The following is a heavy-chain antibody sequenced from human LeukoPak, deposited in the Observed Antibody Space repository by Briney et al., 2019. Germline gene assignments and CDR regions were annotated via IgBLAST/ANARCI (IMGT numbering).Heavy chain of an antibody. CDR1: GYTLTELS. CDR3: ARTDRTNNGPRE. J-gene: IGHJ4*02. Sequence: ASVKVSCKVSGYTLTELSMHWVRQAPGKGLEWMGGFDPEDGETIYAQKFQGRVTMTEDTSTDTAYMELSSLRSEDTAVYYCARTDRTNNGPREWGQGTLVTVSS. D-gene: IGHD1/OR15-1a*01. V-gene: IGHV1-24*01. CDR2: FDPEDGET.